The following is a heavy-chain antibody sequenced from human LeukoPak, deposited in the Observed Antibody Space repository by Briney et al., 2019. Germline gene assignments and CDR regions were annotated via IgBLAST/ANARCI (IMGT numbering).Heavy chain of an antibody. V-gene: IGHV1-46*01. J-gene: IGHJ6*02. CDR1: GYTFTSNY. CDR2: INPSGGST. D-gene: IGHD3-10*01. CDR3: ARDRDYYGSGSPSMDV. Sequence: ASVKVSCTASGYTFTSNYIHWVRQAPGQGLEWMGIINPSGGSTSYAQKFQGRVTMTRDTSTSTVYMELSSLKSEDTAVYYCARDRDYYGSGSPSMDVWGQGTTVTVSS.